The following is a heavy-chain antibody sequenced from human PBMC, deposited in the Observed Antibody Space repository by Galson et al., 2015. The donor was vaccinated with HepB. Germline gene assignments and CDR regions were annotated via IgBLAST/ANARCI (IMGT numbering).Heavy chain of an antibody. CDR1: GGSISYYY. CDR2: IYYGGTT. J-gene: IGHJ6*03. V-gene: IGHV4-59*08. CDR3: ARVLRYSFYMDV. Sequence: ETLSLTCTVSGGSISYYYWSWIRQPPGKGLEYIGFIYYGGTTNYNPSLKSRVTISVDTSKNHFSLKLSSVTAADTTVYYCARVLRYSFYMDVWGKGTTVTVSS. D-gene: IGHD2-15*01.